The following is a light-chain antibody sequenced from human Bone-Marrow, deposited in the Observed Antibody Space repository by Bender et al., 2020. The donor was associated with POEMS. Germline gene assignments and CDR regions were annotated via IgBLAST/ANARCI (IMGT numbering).Light chain of an antibody. CDR1: SGDY. V-gene: IGLV2-11*01. J-gene: IGLJ1*01. Sequence: QSALTQPRSVSGSPGQSVTISCTGSSGDYVSWYQQHTGKAPKLLIYDVNHRPSGVPDRFSGSLSGNTAFLTISGLQVDDEADYFCCSYAGSNKGVFGPGTKVTVL. CDR2: DVN. CDR3: CSYAGSNKGV.